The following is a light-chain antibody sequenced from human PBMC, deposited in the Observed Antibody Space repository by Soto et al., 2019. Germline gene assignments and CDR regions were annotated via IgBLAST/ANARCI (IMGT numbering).Light chain of an antibody. Sequence: QSVLTQPPSASGTPGQRVTISCSGRSSNIGSNTVNWYQQLPGTAPKLLIYSNNQRPSGVPDRFSGSKSGTSASLAISGLQSEDEADYYCAAWDDSRYVFGTGTKVTVL. CDR1: SSNIGSNT. J-gene: IGLJ1*01. CDR2: SNN. CDR3: AAWDDSRYV. V-gene: IGLV1-44*01.